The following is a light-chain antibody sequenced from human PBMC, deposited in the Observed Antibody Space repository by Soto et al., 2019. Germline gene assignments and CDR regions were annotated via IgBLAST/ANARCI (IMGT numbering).Light chain of an antibody. V-gene: IGLV2-14*01. Sequence: QSALTQPASVSGSPGQSITISCTGTSSDVGGYNYVSWYQQHPGKAPKLMIYDVSKRPSGVSNRFSGPKSGNTASLTISGLQAEDEADYYCSSYISSSTLNVFGTGTKLTVL. CDR1: SSDVGGYNY. CDR3: SSYISSSTLNV. J-gene: IGLJ1*01. CDR2: DVS.